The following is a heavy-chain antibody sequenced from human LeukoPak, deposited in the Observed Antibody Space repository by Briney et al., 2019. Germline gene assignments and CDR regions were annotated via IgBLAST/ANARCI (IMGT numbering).Heavy chain of an antibody. CDR2: INEDGSEK. CDR1: EFSFETYW. Sequence: AGGSLRLSCVALEFSFETYWMSLVRQAPGKGPEWVANINEDGSEKHYVGSVRGRFTISRDNAKNSLYLQMNSLRAEDTAVYYCARGGEYSSSSGDYWGQGTLVTVSS. CDR3: ARGGEYSSSSGDY. V-gene: IGHV3-7*01. J-gene: IGHJ4*02. D-gene: IGHD6-6*01.